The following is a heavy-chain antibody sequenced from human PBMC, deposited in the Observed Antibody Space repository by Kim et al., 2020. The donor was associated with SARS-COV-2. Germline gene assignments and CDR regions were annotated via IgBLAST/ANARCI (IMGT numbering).Heavy chain of an antibody. D-gene: IGHD2-2*01. J-gene: IGHJ4*02. V-gene: IGHV4-39*01. CDR2: ISSRGGI. Sequence: SETLSLTCTVSGDSVSSSRYYWGWIRQPPGKGLEWIGGISSRGGINDNPSLRSRVTISADTSKNQISLRLNSVTAADTAVYFCARHRDYGYDSCYYPDYWGQGTLVIVSS. CDR1: GDSVSSSRYY. CDR3: ARHRDYGYDSCYYPDY.